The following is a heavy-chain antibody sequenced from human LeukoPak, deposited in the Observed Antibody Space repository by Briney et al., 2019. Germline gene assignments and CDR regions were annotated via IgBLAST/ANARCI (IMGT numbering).Heavy chain of an antibody. V-gene: IGHV3-7*03. CDR2: INQGGSEK. J-gene: IGHJ4*02. CDR3: ARLVVPPGNRGWYYEH. CDR1: GFIFSNYW. Sequence: GGSLRLSCAASGFIFSNYWMSWVRQGPGEGPEWVANINQGGSEKYYVDSVEGRFTISRDNAKNSLDLQMNSLRVEDTAIYYCARLVVPPGNRGWYYEHWGQGTLVTVSS. D-gene: IGHD2-2*01.